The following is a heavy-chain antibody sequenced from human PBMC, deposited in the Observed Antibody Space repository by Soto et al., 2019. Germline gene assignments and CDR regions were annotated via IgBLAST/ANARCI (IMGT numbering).Heavy chain of an antibody. J-gene: IGHJ5*02. CDR3: ARYGAATTKGYNWFDP. D-gene: IGHD6-25*01. V-gene: IGHV1-69*06. CDR2: IIPIFGTA. CDR1: GGTFSSYA. Sequence: QVQLVQSGAEVKKPGSSVKVSCKASGGTFSSYAISWVRQAPGQGLEWMGGIIPIFGTANYAQKFQGRVTITADKSTSTAYMELSSLRSEDTAVYYCARYGAATTKGYNWFDPWGQGTLVTVSS.